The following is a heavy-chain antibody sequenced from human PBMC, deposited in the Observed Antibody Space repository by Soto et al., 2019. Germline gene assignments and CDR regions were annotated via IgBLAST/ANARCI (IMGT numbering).Heavy chain of an antibody. D-gene: IGHD3-9*01. CDR3: AKEMDYDILTGYSDYGMDV. CDR1: GFTFSSYA. CDR2: ISGSGGST. J-gene: IGHJ6*02. Sequence: SLRLSCAASGFTFSSYAMSWVRQAPGKGLEWVSAISGSGGSTYYADSVKGRFTISRDNSKSTLYLQMNSLRAEDTAVYYCAKEMDYDILTGYSDYGMDVWGQGTTVTVSS. V-gene: IGHV3-23*01.